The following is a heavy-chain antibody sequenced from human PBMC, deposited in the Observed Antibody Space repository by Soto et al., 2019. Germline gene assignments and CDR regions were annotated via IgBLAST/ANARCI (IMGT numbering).Heavy chain of an antibody. V-gene: IGHV3-30*03. CDR1: GFNFVGCG. CDR2: ISYDGSNK. Sequence: VVSLRLSWSSSGFNFVGCGMRWFRQAPCQRLEWVAVISYDGSNKYYVDSVKGRFTISRDNSKNTLSLQMNSLRAEDTAVYYCARDSDYGDYGDYYYYYGMDVWGQGT. J-gene: IGHJ6*02. D-gene: IGHD4-17*01. CDR3: ARDSDYGDYGDYYYYYGMDV.